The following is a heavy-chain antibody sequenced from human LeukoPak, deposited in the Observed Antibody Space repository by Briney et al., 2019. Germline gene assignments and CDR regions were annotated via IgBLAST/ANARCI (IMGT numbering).Heavy chain of an antibody. CDR1: GFTFSSYW. CDR2: IKQDGSET. Sequence: GGSLRLSCAASGFTFSSYWMSWVRQAPGKGLEWVANIKQDGSETYYVDSVKGRFTISRDNAKNSLYLQMSSLRAEDTAVYYCARDFNPAGYSSAWSTCAFWGQGTLVTISS. V-gene: IGHV3-7*05. CDR3: ARDFNPAGYSSAWSTCAF. D-gene: IGHD6-19*01. J-gene: IGHJ4*02.